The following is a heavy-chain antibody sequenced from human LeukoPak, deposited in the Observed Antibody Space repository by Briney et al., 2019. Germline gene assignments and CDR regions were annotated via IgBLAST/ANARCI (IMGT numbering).Heavy chain of an antibody. Sequence: ASVKVSCKASGYTFTGYYMHWVRQAPGQGLEWMGWINPNSGGTNYAQKFQGRVTMTRDTSISTAYMELSRLRSDDTAVYYCARDGCSGGSCYSSFDYWGQGTLVTVSS. J-gene: IGHJ4*02. CDR1: GYTFTGYY. V-gene: IGHV1-2*02. D-gene: IGHD2-15*01. CDR2: INPNSGGT. CDR3: ARDGCSGGSCYSSFDY.